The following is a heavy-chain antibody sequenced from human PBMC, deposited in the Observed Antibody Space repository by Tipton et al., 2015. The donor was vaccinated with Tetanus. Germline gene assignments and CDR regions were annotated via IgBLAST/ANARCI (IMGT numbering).Heavy chain of an antibody. CDR2: ISPSGRT. CDR3: ARANYAFPNKGPFDL. Sequence: TLSLTCTVSGVSMIDSYWNWIRQPPGKGLEWLAYISPSGRTNSNYSLKSRITISQDKSKNQFSLKLTSVTAADTAVYYCARANYAFPNKGPFDLWGQGILVLVSS. J-gene: IGHJ4*02. D-gene: IGHD3-3*01. CDR1: GVSMIDSY. V-gene: IGHV4-59*01.